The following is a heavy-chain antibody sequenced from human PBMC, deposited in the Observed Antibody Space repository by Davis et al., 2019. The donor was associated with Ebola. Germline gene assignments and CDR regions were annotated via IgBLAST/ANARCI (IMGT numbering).Heavy chain of an antibody. CDR1: GFTFSSYS. D-gene: IGHD3-9*01. J-gene: IGHJ6*04. V-gene: IGHV3-21*01. CDR3: ARDGGYFDWYMGGYGMDV. CDR2: ISSSSSYI. Sequence: PGGSLRLSCAASGFTFSSYSMNWVRQAPGKGLEWVSSISSSSSYIYYADSVRGRFTIFRDNAKNSLYLQMNSLRAEDTAVYYCARDGGYFDWYMGGYGMDVWGKGTTVTVSS.